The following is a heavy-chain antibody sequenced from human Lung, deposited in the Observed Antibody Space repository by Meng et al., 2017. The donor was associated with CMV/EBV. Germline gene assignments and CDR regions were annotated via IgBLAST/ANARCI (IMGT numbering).Heavy chain of an antibody. J-gene: IGHJ4*02. V-gene: IGHV3-11*01. Sequence: SCAASGFTFSDFYMSWIRQAPGKGLEWVSYITSSGRTIHYADCVKGRFTVSRDNAKNSLYLQMNSLRAEDTAVYYCARGARVTMIVVAPAVWGQGTLVTVSS. D-gene: IGHD3-22*01. CDR2: ITSSGRTI. CDR3: ARGARVTMIVVAPAV. CDR1: GFTFSDFY.